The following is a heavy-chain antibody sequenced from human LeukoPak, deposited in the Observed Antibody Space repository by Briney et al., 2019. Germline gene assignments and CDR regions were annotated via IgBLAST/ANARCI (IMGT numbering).Heavy chain of an antibody. CDR2: ISGSGGST. CDR3: ARQARGYGSGSFFGY. D-gene: IGHD3-10*01. J-gene: IGHJ4*02. CDR1: GFTFSSYA. V-gene: IGHV3-23*01. Sequence: GASLRLSCAASGFTFSSYAMSWVRQAPGKGLEWVSAISGSGGSTYYADPVKGRFTISRDKSKNTLYLQMNSLRAEDTAVYYCARQARGYGSGSFFGYWGQGTLVTVSS.